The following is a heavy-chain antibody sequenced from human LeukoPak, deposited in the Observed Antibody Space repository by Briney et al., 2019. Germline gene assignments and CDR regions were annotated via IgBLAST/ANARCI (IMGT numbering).Heavy chain of an antibody. CDR2: IYYSGST. CDR3: AREREGYHYGMDV. CDR1: GGSISSYY. V-gene: IGHV4-59*01. D-gene: IGHD2-2*01. J-gene: IGHJ6*02. Sequence: SETLSLTCTVSGGSISSYYWSWIRQPPGKGLAWIGYIYYSGSTNYNPSLKSRVTISVDTSKNQFSLKLSSVTAADTAVYYCAREREGYHYGMDVWGQGTTVTVSS.